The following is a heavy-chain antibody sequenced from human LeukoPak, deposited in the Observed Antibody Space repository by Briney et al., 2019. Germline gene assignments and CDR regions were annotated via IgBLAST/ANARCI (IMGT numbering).Heavy chain of an antibody. CDR2: INHSGST. D-gene: IGHD4-17*01. V-gene: IGHV4-34*01. CDR3: AREGYGDYYFDY. CDR1: GGSFSRYY. Sequence: SETLSLTCAVYGGSFSRYYWSWIRQPPGKGLEWIGEINHSGSTNYNPSLKSRVTISVDTSKNQFSLKLSSVTAADTAVYYCAREGYGDYYFDYWGQGPLVTVSS. J-gene: IGHJ4*02.